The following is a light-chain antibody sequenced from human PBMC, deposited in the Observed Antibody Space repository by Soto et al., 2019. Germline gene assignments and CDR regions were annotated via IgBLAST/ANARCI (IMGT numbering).Light chain of an antibody. J-gene: IGKJ1*01. Sequence: EIVLTQSPATLSLSPGERATLSCRASQSVNTFLAWYQQKPGQAPRLLISDASNRATGIPARFSGSGSGTEFTLTISSLQSEDFAVYCCQQYNNWPATFGQGTKVDIK. V-gene: IGKV3-11*01. CDR3: QQYNNWPAT. CDR2: DAS. CDR1: QSVNTF.